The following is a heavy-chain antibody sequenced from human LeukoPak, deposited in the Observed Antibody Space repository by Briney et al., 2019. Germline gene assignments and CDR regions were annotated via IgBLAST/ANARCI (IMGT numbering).Heavy chain of an antibody. V-gene: IGHV1-46*01. CDR2: INPSGGST. CDR1: GYTFTSYY. Sequence: ASVKVSCKASGYTFTSYYMHWVRQAPGQGLEWMGIINPSGGSTSYAQKFQGRVTMTRDTSTSTAYMELSSLRSEDTAVYYCARDDVYYYDSSGATDAFDIWGQGTMVTISS. J-gene: IGHJ3*02. CDR3: ARDDVYYYDSSGATDAFDI. D-gene: IGHD3-22*01.